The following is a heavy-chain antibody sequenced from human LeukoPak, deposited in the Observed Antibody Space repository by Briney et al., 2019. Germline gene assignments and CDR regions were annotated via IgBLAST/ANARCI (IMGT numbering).Heavy chain of an antibody. Sequence: GGSLRLSCAASGFTFSSYAMSWVRQAPGKGLEWVAHINQDGNKKYYVDSVKGRFTIFRDNAKNSLYLQMNSLRAEDTAVYYCATGDYGVHGDYWGQGILVTVSS. J-gene: IGHJ4*02. D-gene: IGHD4/OR15-4a*01. CDR3: ATGDYGVHGDY. CDR2: INQDGNKK. CDR1: GFTFSSYA. V-gene: IGHV3-7*03.